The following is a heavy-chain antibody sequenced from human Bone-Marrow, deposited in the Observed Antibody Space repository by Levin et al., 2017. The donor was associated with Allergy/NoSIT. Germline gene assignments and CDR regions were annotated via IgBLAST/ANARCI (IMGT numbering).Heavy chain of an antibody. CDR2: ISTSSHAI. V-gene: IGHV3-11*01. CDR1: GFTFSDHY. J-gene: IGHJ4*02. D-gene: IGHD3-9*01. CDR3: ARDPYFIKSDYFEY. Sequence: GGSLRLSCEASGFTFSDHYMSWIRQAPGKGLEWVSYISTSSHAIYYADSVKGRFTISRDNTKNSLFLQMNSLRVEDTAVYYCARDPYFIKSDYFEYWGQGVLVTV.